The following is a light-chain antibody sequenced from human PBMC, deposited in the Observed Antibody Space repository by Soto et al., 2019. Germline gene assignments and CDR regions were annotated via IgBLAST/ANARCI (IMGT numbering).Light chain of an antibody. V-gene: IGLV2-11*01. CDR3: CSYAGSYSFEV. Sequence: QSALIQPRSVSGSPGQSVTISCTGTSSDVGGYNYVSWYQQHPGKAPKLMIYDVTKRPSGVPDRFSGSKSGNTASLTISGLQAEDEADYYCCSYAGSYSFEVFGGGTKLTVL. CDR2: DVT. CDR1: SSDVGGYNY. J-gene: IGLJ2*01.